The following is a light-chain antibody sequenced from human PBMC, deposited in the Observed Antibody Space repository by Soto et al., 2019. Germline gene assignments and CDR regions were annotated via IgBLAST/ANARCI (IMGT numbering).Light chain of an antibody. Sequence: DIQMTQSPSTLSGSVGDRVTITCRASQTISSWLAWYQQKPGKAPKRLIYKASTLKSGVPSRFSGSGSGTEFTLTISRLQPDDFATYYCQHYNSYSEAFGQGTKVDIK. J-gene: IGKJ1*01. CDR3: QHYNSYSEA. CDR2: KAS. V-gene: IGKV1-5*03. CDR1: QTISSW.